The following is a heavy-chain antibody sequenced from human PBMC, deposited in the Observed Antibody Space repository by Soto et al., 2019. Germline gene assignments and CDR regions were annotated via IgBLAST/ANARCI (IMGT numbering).Heavy chain of an antibody. Sequence: QVQLQESGPGLVKPSGTLSLTCAVSGGSISSSNWWSWVRQPPGKGLEWIGEIYHSGSTNYKPSLQSRVIISVDKSKNQFAMKLNSVTAADTAVYYCARAGYSYGHFDYWGQGTLVTVSS. CDR3: ARAGYSYGHFDY. D-gene: IGHD5-18*01. J-gene: IGHJ4*02. CDR2: IYHSGST. V-gene: IGHV4-4*02. CDR1: GGSISSSNW.